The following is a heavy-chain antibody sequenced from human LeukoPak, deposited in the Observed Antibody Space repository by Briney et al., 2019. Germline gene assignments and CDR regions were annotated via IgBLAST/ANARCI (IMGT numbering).Heavy chain of an antibody. CDR1: GFTFSRYW. D-gene: IGHD3-3*01. CDR3: AREIIPNYDFWSGYYYGFDY. Sequence: GGSLRLSCAASGFTFSRYWMSWVRQAPGKGLEWVANIKEDGGQIHYVDSVMGRFTISRDNAKSSLYLQMNSLRAEDTAVYYCAREIIPNYDFWSGYYYGFDYWGQGTLVTVSS. V-gene: IGHV3-7*01. CDR2: IKEDGGQI. J-gene: IGHJ4*02.